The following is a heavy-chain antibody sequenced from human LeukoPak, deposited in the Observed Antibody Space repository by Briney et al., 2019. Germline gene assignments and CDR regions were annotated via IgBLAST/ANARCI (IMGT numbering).Heavy chain of an antibody. Sequence: GGSLRLSCAASGFTFSSFLMSWVRQAPGKGLEWVANTKQDGSEKYYVDSVKGRFTISRDNAKNSLYLQMNSLRAEDTAVYYCARDKRYCSGGSCYSDFDYWGQGTLVTVSS. J-gene: IGHJ4*02. CDR1: GFTFSSFL. D-gene: IGHD2-15*01. CDR3: ARDKRYCSGGSCYSDFDY. V-gene: IGHV3-7*01. CDR2: TKQDGSEK.